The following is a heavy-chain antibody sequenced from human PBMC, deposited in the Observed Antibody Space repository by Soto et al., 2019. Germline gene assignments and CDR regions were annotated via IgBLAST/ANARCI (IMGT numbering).Heavy chain of an antibody. D-gene: IGHD2-2*01. CDR2: ISGSGGST. CDR3: AKLASIVVVPAANFDY. V-gene: IGHV3-23*01. CDR1: GFTFSSYA. J-gene: IGHJ4*02. Sequence: GGSLRLSCAASGFTFSSYAMIWVRQAPGKGLEWVSAISGSGGSTYYADSVKGRFTISRDNSKNTLYLQMNSLRAEDTAVYYCAKLASIVVVPAANFDYWGQGTLVTVSS.